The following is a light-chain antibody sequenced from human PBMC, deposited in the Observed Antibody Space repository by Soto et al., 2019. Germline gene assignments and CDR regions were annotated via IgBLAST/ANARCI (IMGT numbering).Light chain of an antibody. CDR3: QQRGHGPWLT. V-gene: IGKV3-11*01. CDR1: QSVNNY. Sequence: EIVLTQSPATLSLSPGERATLSRRASQSVNNYLAWYQQKPAHAPRLVIYDVFNRATGTPARFSGSGSGTDFTLTIISLEAEDFGVYYCQQRGHGPWLTVGGGTRVEIK. J-gene: IGKJ4*01. CDR2: DVF.